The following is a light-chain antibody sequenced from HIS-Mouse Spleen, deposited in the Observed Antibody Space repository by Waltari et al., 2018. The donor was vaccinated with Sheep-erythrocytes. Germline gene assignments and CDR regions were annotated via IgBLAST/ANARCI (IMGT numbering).Light chain of an antibody. CDR1: SSDVGGYNY. CDR2: DVS. V-gene: IGLV2-11*01. Sequence: QSALTQPRSVSGSPGQSVTISCTGTSSDVGGYNYVSWYQQHPGKAPKLTIYDVSKRRSVVPDRFSGSKSGNTASLTFSVLQAEDEADYYCCSYAGSYNHVFATGTKVTVL. CDR3: CSYAGSYNHV. J-gene: IGLJ1*01.